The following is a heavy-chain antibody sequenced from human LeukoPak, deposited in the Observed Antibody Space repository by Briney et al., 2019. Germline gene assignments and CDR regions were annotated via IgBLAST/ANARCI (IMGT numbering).Heavy chain of an antibody. CDR2: ISGSGGST. Sequence: PGGSLRLYCAASGFTFSSYAMSWVRQVPGKGLEWVSAISGSGGSTYYADSVKGRFTISRDNSKNTLYLQMNSLRAEDTAVYYCAKQGEVVVITGDYFDYWGQGTLVTVSS. CDR1: GFTFSSYA. V-gene: IGHV3-23*01. CDR3: AKQGEVVVITGDYFDY. J-gene: IGHJ4*02. D-gene: IGHD3-22*01.